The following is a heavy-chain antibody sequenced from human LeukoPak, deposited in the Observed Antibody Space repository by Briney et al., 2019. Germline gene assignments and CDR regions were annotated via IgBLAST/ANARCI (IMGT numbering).Heavy chain of an antibody. CDR1: GFTFSSYA. Sequence: PGRSLRLSCAASGFTFSSYAMHWVRQAPGKGLEWVAAISYDGSNKYSADSVKGRFTISRDNAKNSLYLQMNSLRAEDTAVYYCARETPGYSYAYYYYYYYMDVWGKGTTVTISS. J-gene: IGHJ6*03. CDR2: ISYDGSNK. V-gene: IGHV3-30*04. CDR3: ARETPGYSYAYYYYYYYMDV. D-gene: IGHD5-18*01.